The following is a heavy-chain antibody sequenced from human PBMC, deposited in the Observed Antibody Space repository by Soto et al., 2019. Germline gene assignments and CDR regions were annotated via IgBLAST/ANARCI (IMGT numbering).Heavy chain of an antibody. CDR1: GGSVSSGSYY. CDR2: IYYSGST. J-gene: IGHJ6*02. V-gene: IGHV4-61*01. D-gene: IGHD6-19*01. CDR3: AKYAIAVAGGDYYYGMDV. Sequence: SETLSLTCTVSGGSVSSGSYYWSWIRQPPGKGLEWIGYIYYSGSTNYNPSLKSRVTISVDTSKKQFSLKLSSVTAADTAVYYCAKYAIAVAGGDYYYGMDVWGQGTTVTVSS.